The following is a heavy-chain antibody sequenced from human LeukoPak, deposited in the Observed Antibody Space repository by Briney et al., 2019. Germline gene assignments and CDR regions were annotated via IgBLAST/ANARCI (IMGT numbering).Heavy chain of an antibody. J-gene: IGHJ3*02. CDR1: GFSFSSSA. CDR2: IVVGSGNT. Sequence: SVKVSCKAPGFSFSSSAVQWLRQARGQRLEWIGWIVVGSGNTNYAQKFHERVTITTDMSTSPVYMEMSNLRSEDTAVYYCAAEGRPTVVTFRQGAVDIWGQGTMVTVSS. V-gene: IGHV1-58*01. D-gene: IGHD4-23*01. CDR3: AAEGRPTVVTFRQGAVDI.